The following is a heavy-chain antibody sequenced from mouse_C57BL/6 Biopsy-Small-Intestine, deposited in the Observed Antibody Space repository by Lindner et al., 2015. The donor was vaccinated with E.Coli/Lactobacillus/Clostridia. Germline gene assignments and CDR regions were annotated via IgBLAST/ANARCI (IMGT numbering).Heavy chain of an antibody. CDR3: TRERGYYYGSSYPAWFAY. V-gene: IGHV5-4*01. CDR2: ISDGGSYT. CDR1: GFTFSSYV. J-gene: IGHJ3*01. Sequence: VQLQESGGGLVKPGGSLKLSCAASGFTFSSYVMSWVRQTPEKRLEWVATISDGGSYTYYPDDVKGRFTISRDNAKNNLYLQMSHLKSEDTAMYYCTRERGYYYGSSYPAWFAYWGQGTLVTVSA. D-gene: IGHD1-1*01.